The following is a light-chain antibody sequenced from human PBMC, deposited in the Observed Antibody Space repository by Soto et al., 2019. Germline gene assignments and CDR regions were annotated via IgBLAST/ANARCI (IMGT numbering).Light chain of an antibody. CDR3: QQYTSYTLT. V-gene: IGKV1-5*01. CDR2: DAS. Sequence: DIQMTQSPSTLSASVGDRVTITCRASHSISSWLAWYQQKPGKAPKLLIYDASSLESGVPSRFTGSGSGTEFTLTISSLQPDDFATYYCQQYTSYTLTFGGGTKVDIX. J-gene: IGKJ4*01. CDR1: HSISSW.